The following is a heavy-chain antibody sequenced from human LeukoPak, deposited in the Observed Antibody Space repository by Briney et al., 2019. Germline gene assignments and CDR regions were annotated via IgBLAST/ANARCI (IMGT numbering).Heavy chain of an antibody. D-gene: IGHD6-6*01. V-gene: IGHV3-23*01. Sequence: GGSLRLSCAASGLTFSSYAMSSVRQAPGKGLEWVSGISGSGGSTYYADSVKGRFTISRDNSKDTLHLKMNGLRAEDTAADYCAKDWLGQLVVFRYYYFYMDVRGKGTTVTVSS. CDR1: GLTFSSYA. J-gene: IGHJ6*03. CDR3: AKDWLGQLVVFRYYYFYMDV. CDR2: ISGSGGST.